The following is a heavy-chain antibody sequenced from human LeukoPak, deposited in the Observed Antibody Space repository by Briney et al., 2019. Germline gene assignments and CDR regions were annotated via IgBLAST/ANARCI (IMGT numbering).Heavy chain of an antibody. CDR3: AKDQLLAVGATDY. CDR1: GFTFSSYG. Sequence: GSLRLSCAASGFTFSSYGMHWVRQAPGKGLEWVAFIRYDGSNKYYADSVKGRFTISRDNSKNTPYLQMNSLRAEDTAVYYCAKDQLLAVGATDYWGQGTLVTVSS. V-gene: IGHV3-30*02. CDR2: IRYDGSNK. D-gene: IGHD1-26*01. J-gene: IGHJ4*02.